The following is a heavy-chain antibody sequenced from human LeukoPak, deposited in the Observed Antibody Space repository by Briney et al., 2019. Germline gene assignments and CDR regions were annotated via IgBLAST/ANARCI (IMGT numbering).Heavy chain of an antibody. CDR2: IYYSGST. D-gene: IGHD2-2*01. Sequence: SETLSLTCAVYGGSFSGYYWSWIRQPPGKGLEWIGSIYYSGSTYYNPSLRSRVTISVDTSKNQFSLKLSSVTAADTAVYYCARHIVVVPAAIGAFDIWGQGTMVTVSS. CDR3: ARHIVVVPAAIGAFDI. V-gene: IGHV4-34*01. J-gene: IGHJ3*02. CDR1: GGSFSGYY.